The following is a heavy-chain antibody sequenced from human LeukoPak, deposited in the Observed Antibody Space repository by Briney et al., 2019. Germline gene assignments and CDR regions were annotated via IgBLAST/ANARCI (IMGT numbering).Heavy chain of an antibody. V-gene: IGHV1-2*06. Sequence: ALVKVSCEASGYSFTGYYMHWVRQAPGQGLEWMGRINPNSGGTNYAQKFQGRVTMTRDTSISTAYMELSSLRSDDTAVYYCARDLSMTMVVTRDALDIWGQGTMVTVSS. J-gene: IGHJ3*02. CDR2: INPNSGGT. D-gene: IGHD4-23*01. CDR3: ARDLSMTMVVTRDALDI. CDR1: GYSFTGYY.